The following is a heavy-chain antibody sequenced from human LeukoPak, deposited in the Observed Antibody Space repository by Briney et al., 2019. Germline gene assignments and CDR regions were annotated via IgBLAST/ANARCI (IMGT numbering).Heavy chain of an antibody. CDR1: GFTFSSYS. CDR2: VRYDGSNK. Sequence: PGGSLRLSCAASGFTFSSYSMNWVRRAPGKGLEWVAFVRYDGSNKYYADSVKGRFTISRDNSENTVYLQMNSLRAEDTAVYYCAKGGSSSFYSDYWGQGTLVTVS. CDR3: AKGGSSSFYSDY. D-gene: IGHD6-6*01. V-gene: IGHV3-30*02. J-gene: IGHJ4*02.